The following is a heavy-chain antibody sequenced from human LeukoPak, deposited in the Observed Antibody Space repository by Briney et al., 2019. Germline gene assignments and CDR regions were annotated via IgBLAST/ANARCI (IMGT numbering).Heavy chain of an antibody. J-gene: IGHJ4*02. Sequence: GGSLRLSCAASGFTFSSYSMNWVRQAPGKGLEWVSSISSSSYIYYADSVKGRFTISRDNAKNSLYLQMNSLRAEDTAVYYCARWPGAYYFDYWGQGTLVTVSS. CDR2: ISSSSYI. D-gene: IGHD3-10*01. CDR3: ARWPGAYYFDY. V-gene: IGHV3-21*01. CDR1: GFTFSSYS.